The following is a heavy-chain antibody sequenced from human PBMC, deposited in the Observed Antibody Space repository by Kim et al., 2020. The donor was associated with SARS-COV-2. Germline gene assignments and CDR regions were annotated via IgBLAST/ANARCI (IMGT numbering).Heavy chain of an antibody. CDR2: IWYDGSNK. J-gene: IGHJ6*01. V-gene: IGHV3-33*01. CDR3: ARELLEMATWAYYYYGM. CDR1: GFTFSSYA. Sequence: GGSLRLSCAASGFTFSSYAMHWVRQTPGKGLEWVAVIWYDGSNKYYADSVKGRFTISRDNSKNTLYLQMNSLRAEDTAVYYCARELLEMATWAYYYYGM. D-gene: IGHD5-12*01.